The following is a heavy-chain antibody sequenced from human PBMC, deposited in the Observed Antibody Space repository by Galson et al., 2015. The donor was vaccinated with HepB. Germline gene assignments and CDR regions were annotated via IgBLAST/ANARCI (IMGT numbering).Heavy chain of an antibody. CDR1: RGSFTDFY. CDR2: IDHRGNT. CDR3: ARGRRVNHPPFYYYYYYMDV. V-gene: IGHV4-34*01. Sequence: LSLTCAVSRGSFTDFYWNWIRPPPGTGLEWPGEIDHRGNTNYNPSLKTPVTISLDTSKNQFSLNLSSVPAADTAVYYFARGRRVNHPPFYYYYYYMDVWGKGATVTVSS. J-gene: IGHJ6*03.